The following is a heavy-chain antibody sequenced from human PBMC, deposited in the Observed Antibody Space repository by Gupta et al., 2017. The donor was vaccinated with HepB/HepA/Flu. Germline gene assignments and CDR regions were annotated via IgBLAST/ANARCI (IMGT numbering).Heavy chain of an antibody. V-gene: IGHV1-69*06. J-gene: IGHJ5*02. D-gene: IGHD2-15*01. CDR2: IIPIFGTA. Sequence: QGLEWMGGIIPIFGTANYAQKFQGRVTITADKSTSTAYMELSSLRSEDTAVYYCARIQRSYYSVAHNWFDPWGQGTLVTVSS. CDR3: ARIQRSYYSVAHNWFDP.